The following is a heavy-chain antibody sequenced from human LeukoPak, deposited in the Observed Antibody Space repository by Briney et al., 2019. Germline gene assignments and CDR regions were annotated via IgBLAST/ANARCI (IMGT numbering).Heavy chain of an antibody. J-gene: IGHJ3*02. D-gene: IGHD2-2*01. V-gene: IGHV4-4*09. Sequence: PSETLSLTCTVSGGSISSYYWSWIRQPPGKGLEWIGYIYTSGSTNSNPSLKSRVTISVDTSKNQFSLKLSSVTAADTAVYYCARHVTYCSSTSCYFHDAFDIWGQGTMVTVSS. CDR1: GGSISSYY. CDR3: ARHVTYCSSTSCYFHDAFDI. CDR2: IYTSGST.